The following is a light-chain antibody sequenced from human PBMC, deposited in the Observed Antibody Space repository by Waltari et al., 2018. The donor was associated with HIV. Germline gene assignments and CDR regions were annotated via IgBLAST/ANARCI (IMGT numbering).Light chain of an antibody. CDR2: EVS. Sequence: QSALTQPAPVSGPPGQSITISCTGTSSDVGSYDLVSWYQKYPGKAPKLMIYEVSKRPSGVSNRFSGSKSGNTASLTISGLQTEDEAEYYCCSYATDRNFVFGGGTQLTVL. CDR3: CSYATDRNFV. J-gene: IGLJ7*01. CDR1: SSDVGSYDL. V-gene: IGLV2-23*02.